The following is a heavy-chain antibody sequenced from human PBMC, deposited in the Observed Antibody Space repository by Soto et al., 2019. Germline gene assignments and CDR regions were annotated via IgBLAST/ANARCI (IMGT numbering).Heavy chain of an antibody. V-gene: IGHV3-9*01. CDR2: ISWNSGSI. D-gene: IGHD3-9*01. Sequence: GGSLRLSCAASGFTFDDYAMHWVRQAPGKGLEWVSGISWNSGSIGYADSVKGRFTISRYNAKNSLYLQMNSLRAEDTALYYCAKVLRYFDWLGPFDYWGQGTLVTVSS. CDR1: GFTFDDYA. CDR3: AKVLRYFDWLGPFDY. J-gene: IGHJ4*02.